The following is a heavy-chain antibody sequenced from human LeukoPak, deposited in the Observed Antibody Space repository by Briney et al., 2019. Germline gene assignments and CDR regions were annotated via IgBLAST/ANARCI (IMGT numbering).Heavy chain of an antibody. CDR3: ARVKSLGPYYDSSGYDAFDI. J-gene: IGHJ3*02. Sequence: SETLSLTCAVSGGSISSSNWWSWVRQPPGKGLEWIGEIYHSGSTNYNPSLKSRVTISVDKSKNQFSLKLSSVTAADTAVYYCARVKSLGPYYDSSGYDAFDIWGQGTMVTVSS. CDR2: IYHSGST. CDR1: GGSISSSNW. V-gene: IGHV4-4*02. D-gene: IGHD3-22*01.